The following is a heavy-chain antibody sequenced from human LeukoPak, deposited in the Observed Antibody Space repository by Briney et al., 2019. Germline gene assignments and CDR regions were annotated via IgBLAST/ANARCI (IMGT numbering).Heavy chain of an antibody. J-gene: IGHJ4*02. V-gene: IGHV3-23*01. CDR3: ARDVSMDIGGSDC. CDR2: TTDSGGST. Sequence: GGSLRLSCAASGFSFSTYAMTWLRQAPGKGLEWLSTTTDSGGSTHYADAVKGRFTMSRDNSKNTLYLQLNSLRAEDTAVYYCARDVSMDIGGSDCWGPGTLVTVSA. D-gene: IGHD2-2*03. CDR1: GFSFSTYA.